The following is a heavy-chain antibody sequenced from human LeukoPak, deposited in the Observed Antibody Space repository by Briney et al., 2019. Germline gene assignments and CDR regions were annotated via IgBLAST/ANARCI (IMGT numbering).Heavy chain of an antibody. J-gene: IGHJ4*02. D-gene: IGHD1-26*01. V-gene: IGHV4-59*08. CDR3: AKSGGYGLIDY. CDR2: IYYSGST. Sequence: PSETLSLTCTVSGGSISSYYWSWIRQPPGKGLEWIGYIYYSGSTNYNPSLKSRVTISVDTSKNQFSLRLSSVTAADTAMYYCAKSGGYGLIDYWGQGTLVTVSS. CDR1: GGSISSYY.